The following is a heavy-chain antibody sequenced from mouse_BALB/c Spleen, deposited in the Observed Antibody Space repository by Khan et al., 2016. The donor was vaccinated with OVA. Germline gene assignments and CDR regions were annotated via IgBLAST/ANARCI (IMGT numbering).Heavy chain of an antibody. CDR2: INPYNGGT. D-gene: IGHD1-1*01. V-gene: IGHV1-18*01. CDR3: ARGNYYGSNSWFGY. J-gene: IGHJ3*01. Sequence: EVQLQQSGPELVKPGTSMKISCKASGYSFTDYTMNWVKQSHGKNLEWIGLINPYNGGTNYNQTFKGKATLTVDQSSSTAYMEVLSLASEDSAVYYCARGNYYGSNSWFGYWGQGTLVTVSS. CDR1: GYSFTDYT.